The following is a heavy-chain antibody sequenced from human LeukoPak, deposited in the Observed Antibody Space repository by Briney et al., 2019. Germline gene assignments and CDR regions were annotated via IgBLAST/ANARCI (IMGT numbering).Heavy chain of an antibody. Sequence: GGSLRLSCAASGFTFSSYSMNWVRQAPGKGLEWVSSISSSSSYIYYADSVKGRFTISRDNAKNSLYLQMNSLRAEDTAVYYCARDYGSSWYSPLSDYWGQGTLVTVSS. CDR3: ARDYGSSWYSPLSDY. D-gene: IGHD6-13*01. V-gene: IGHV3-21*01. CDR2: ISSSSSYI. CDR1: GFTFSSYS. J-gene: IGHJ4*02.